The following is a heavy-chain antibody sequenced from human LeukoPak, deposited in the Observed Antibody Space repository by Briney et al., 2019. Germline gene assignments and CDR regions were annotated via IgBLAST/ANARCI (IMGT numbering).Heavy chain of an antibody. V-gene: IGHV3-7*03. CDR2: IKQDGSEK. Sequence: GGSLRLSCAASGFTFSSYWMSWVRQAPGKGLEWVANIKQDGSEKYYVDSVKGRFTISRDNAKNSLYLQVNSLRAEDTAVYYCARDAPRYDSSGFDYWGQGTLVTVSS. CDR1: GFTFSSYW. D-gene: IGHD3-22*01. CDR3: ARDAPRYDSSGFDY. J-gene: IGHJ4*02.